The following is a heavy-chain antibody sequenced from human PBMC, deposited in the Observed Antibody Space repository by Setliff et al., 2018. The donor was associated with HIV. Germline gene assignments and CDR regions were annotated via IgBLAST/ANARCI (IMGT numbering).Heavy chain of an antibody. CDR1: GGSFSGYF. D-gene: IGHD3-10*01. V-gene: IGHV4-34*01. CDR2: IYHSGIT. CDR3: ARAQYPGGSGSYYLLDY. J-gene: IGHJ4*02. Sequence: PSETLSLTCAVYGGSFSGYFWSWIRQPPGKRLEWIGGIYHSGITNYNSSLKSRGFISLDTSKNQFSLNLHSVTAAETAVYYCARAQYPGGSGSYYLLDYWGQETLVTVSS.